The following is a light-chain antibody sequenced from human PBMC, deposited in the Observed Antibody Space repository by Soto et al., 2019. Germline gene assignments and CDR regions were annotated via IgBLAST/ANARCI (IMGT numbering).Light chain of an antibody. J-gene: IGKJ5*01. Sequence: DIQLTQSPSFLSTSVGDRVTITCRASQGISSYLAWYQQKPGKAPKLLIYAASTLQSGVPSRFSGSGSGTEFTLTISSLQPADFATSYYQLLDNYPITFGQGTRLEIK. V-gene: IGKV1-9*01. CDR1: QGISSY. CDR2: AAS. CDR3: QLLDNYPIT.